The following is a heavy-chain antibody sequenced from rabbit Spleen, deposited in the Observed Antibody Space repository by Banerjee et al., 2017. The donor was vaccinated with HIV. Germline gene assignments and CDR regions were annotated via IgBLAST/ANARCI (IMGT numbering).Heavy chain of an antibody. CDR1: GIDFSSYA. D-gene: IGHD1-1*01. V-gene: IGHV1S47*01. CDR3: ARDTSSSFSSYGMDL. Sequence: QEQLKESGGGLVQPGESLKLSCKASGIDFSSYAMIWVRQAPGKGLEWIGYIDLVFGSTYYANWVNGRFTISSHNAQNTLYLQLNSLTVADTATYFCARDTSSSFSSYGMDLWGPGTLVTVS. J-gene: IGHJ6*01. CDR2: IDLVFGST.